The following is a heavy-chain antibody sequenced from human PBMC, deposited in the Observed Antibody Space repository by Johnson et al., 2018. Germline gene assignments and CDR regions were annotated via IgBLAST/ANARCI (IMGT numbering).Heavy chain of an antibody. J-gene: IGHJ3*02. D-gene: IGHD6-19*01. CDR3: ATVIAVAGTNAFDI. Sequence: QVQLVQSGAEVKKPGASVKVSCKASGYTFTRYYMHWVRQAPGQGLEWMGWMNPNSGNTGYAQKFQGRVTMTRNTSISTAYMELSSLRSEDTAVYYCATVIAVAGTNAFDIWGQGTMVTVSS. CDR1: GYTFTRYY. V-gene: IGHV1-8*01. CDR2: MNPNSGNT.